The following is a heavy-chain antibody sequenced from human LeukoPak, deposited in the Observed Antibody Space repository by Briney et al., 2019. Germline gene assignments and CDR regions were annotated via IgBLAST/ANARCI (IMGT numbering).Heavy chain of an antibody. CDR1: GYSISSGYY. Sequence: SETLSLTCTVSGYSISSGYYWGWIRQPPGKGLEWIGSIYHSGSTYYNPSLKSRVTISADTSKNQFSLKLSSVTAADTAVYYCARFIPSYYYMDVWGKGTTVTVSS. CDR2: IYHSGST. V-gene: IGHV4-38-2*02. J-gene: IGHJ6*03. D-gene: IGHD3-16*02. CDR3: ARFIPSYYYMDV.